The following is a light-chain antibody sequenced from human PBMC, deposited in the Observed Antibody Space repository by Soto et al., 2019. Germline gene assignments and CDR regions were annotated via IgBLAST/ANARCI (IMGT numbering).Light chain of an antibody. J-gene: IGLJ1*01. CDR1: NSDVGSYNY. CDR2: NAY. V-gene: IGLV2-14*03. Sequence: QSVLTQPASVSGSPGQSITISCTGTNSDVGSYNYVSWHQQHPGKAPKLMIYNAYDRPSGISNRFSGSKSGNTASLTISGLQGEDEADYYCSSYTISRTYVFGTATKLTVL. CDR3: SSYTISRTYV.